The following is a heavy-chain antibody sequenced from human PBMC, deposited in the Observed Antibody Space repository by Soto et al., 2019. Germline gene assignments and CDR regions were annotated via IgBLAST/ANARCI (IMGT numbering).Heavy chain of an antibody. CDR1: GFTFNIYW. Sequence: GGSLRLSCAASGFTFNIYWMHWVRQAPGKGLVWVSRINSDASSTNYADSVKGRFTISRDNAKNTLYLQMNSLRVEDTAVYYCARDKITGLFDYWGQGTLVTVSS. V-gene: IGHV3-74*01. CDR2: INSDASST. D-gene: IGHD2-8*02. CDR3: ARDKITGLFDY. J-gene: IGHJ4*02.